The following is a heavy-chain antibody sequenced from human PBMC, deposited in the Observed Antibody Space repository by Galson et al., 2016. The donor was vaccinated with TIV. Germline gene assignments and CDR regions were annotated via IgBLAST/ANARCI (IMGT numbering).Heavy chain of an antibody. V-gene: IGHV3-23*01. D-gene: IGHD3-3*01. CDR2: ISATGGST. J-gene: IGHJ6*02. CDR1: GFTFSDFA. Sequence: SLRLSCAASGFTFSDFAMHWVRQAPGKGLELVSSISATGGSTYYAGSVRGRFTTSRDNSNDHLSLHMSNLRAEDTAVYYCAKTIDVSGVLINYFYYGMDVWGHGTTVSVSS. CDR3: AKTIDVSGVLINYFYYGMDV.